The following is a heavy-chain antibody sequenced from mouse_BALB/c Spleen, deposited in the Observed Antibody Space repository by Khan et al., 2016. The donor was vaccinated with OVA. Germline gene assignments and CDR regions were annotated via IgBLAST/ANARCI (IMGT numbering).Heavy chain of an antibody. Sequence: VQLVESGPGLVAPSQSLYITCTVSGFSLSRYNIHWVRQPPGKGLEWLGMIWGGGGTDYNSTLKSRLSISKDNSKSQVFLKMNSLQTDDSAMYYCARAYYRSDGYYAMDYWGEGTSVTVSS. CDR2: IWGGGGT. CDR1: GFSLSRYN. J-gene: IGHJ4*01. CDR3: ARAYYRSDGYYAMDY. D-gene: IGHD2-14*01. V-gene: IGHV2-6-4*01.